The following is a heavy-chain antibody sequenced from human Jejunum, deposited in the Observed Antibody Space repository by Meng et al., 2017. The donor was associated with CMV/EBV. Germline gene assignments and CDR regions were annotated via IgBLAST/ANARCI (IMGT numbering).Heavy chain of an antibody. D-gene: IGHD3-3*01. CDR2: IYYTGST. CDR1: GSISSSNYY. J-gene: IGHJ6*02. V-gene: IGHV4-39*07. CDR3: ARDGRFGVKRYGVDV. Sequence: GSISSSNYYWGWIRQPPGKGLEWIGIIYYTGSTYYTPSLESRVSISVDTSKNQFSLKLSSVTAADTAVYFCARDGRFGVKRYGVDVWGQGTMVTVSS.